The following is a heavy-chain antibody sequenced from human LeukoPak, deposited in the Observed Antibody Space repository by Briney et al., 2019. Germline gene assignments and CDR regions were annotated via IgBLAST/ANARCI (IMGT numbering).Heavy chain of an antibody. Sequence: PSETLSLTCTVSGGSISSSSYYWGWIRQPPGKGLEWIGSIYYSGSTYYNPSLKSRVTISVDTSKTQFSLKLSSVTAADTAVYYCARGRVARAPFFDYWGQGTLVSVSS. V-gene: IGHV4-39*07. CDR1: GGSISSSSYY. CDR3: ARGRVARAPFFDY. D-gene: IGHD2-15*01. J-gene: IGHJ4*02. CDR2: IYYSGST.